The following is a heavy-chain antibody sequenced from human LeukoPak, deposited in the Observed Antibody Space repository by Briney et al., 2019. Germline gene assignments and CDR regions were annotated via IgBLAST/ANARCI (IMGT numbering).Heavy chain of an antibody. CDR2: INHSGST. CDR1: GGSFSGYY. J-gene: IGHJ4*02. Sequence: KPSETLSLTCAVYGGSFSGYYWNWIRQPPGKGLEWIGEINHSGSTNYNPSLKSRATISVDTSKKQFSLKLSSVTAADTAVYYCARDYCSGGSCYFDYWGQGTLVTVSS. CDR3: ARDYCSGGSCYFDY. V-gene: IGHV4-34*01. D-gene: IGHD2-15*01.